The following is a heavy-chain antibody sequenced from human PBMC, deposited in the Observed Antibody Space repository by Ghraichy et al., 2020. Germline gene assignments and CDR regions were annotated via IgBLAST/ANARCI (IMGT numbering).Heavy chain of an antibody. CDR2: IYYSGST. J-gene: IGHJ4*02. CDR1: GGSISSYY. CDR3: ARRGLDSGSYYFDY. V-gene: IGHV4-59*08. Sequence: SETLSLTCTVSGGSISSYYWSWIRQPPGKGLEWIGYIYYSGSTNYNPSLKSRVTISADTSKNQFSLKLSSVTAADTAVYYCARRGLDSGSYYFDYWGQGTLVTVSS. D-gene: IGHD1-26*01.